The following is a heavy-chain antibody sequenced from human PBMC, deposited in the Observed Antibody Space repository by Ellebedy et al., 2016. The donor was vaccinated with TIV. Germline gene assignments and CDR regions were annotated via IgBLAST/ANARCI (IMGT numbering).Heavy chain of an antibody. CDR2: IAVYNGHT. V-gene: IGHV1-18*01. Sequence: ASVKVSXXVSGYTFTRYGMSWVRQAPGQGLEWMGWIAVYNGHTKYAQKFQDRVVMTTETATSTVYMELRSLRSDDTAVYYCARSRLGGGHWYFDFWGRGTVVTVSS. CDR3: ARSRLGGGHWYFDF. J-gene: IGHJ2*01. CDR1: GYTFTRYG. D-gene: IGHD3-10*01.